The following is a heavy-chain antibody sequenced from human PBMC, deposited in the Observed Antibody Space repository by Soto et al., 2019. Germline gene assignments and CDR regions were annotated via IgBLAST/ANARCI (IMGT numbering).Heavy chain of an antibody. CDR3: AKSPHAYCSSTSCYLDFDY. Sequence: GGSLRLSCAASGFTFSSYAMSWVRQAPGKGLEWVSAISGSGGSTYYADSVKGRFTISRDNSKNTLYLQMNSLRAEDTAVYYCAKSPHAYCSSTSCYLDFDYWGQGTLVTVSS. CDR1: GFTFSSYA. D-gene: IGHD2-2*01. J-gene: IGHJ4*02. CDR2: ISGSGGST. V-gene: IGHV3-23*01.